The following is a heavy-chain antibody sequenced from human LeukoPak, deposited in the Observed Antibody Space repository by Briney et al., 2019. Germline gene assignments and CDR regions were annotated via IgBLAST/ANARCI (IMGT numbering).Heavy chain of an antibody. CDR3: ARGAPRQSTVTTAFDY. CDR2: INPSGGST. CDR1: GYTFTSYY. Sequence: GASVKVSCKASGYTFTSYYMHWVRQAPGQGLEWMGIINPSGGSTSYAQKFQGRVTMTRDMSTSTVYMELSSLRSEDTAVYYCARGAPRQSTVTTAFDYWGQGTLVTVSS. D-gene: IGHD4-17*01. V-gene: IGHV1-46*01. J-gene: IGHJ4*02.